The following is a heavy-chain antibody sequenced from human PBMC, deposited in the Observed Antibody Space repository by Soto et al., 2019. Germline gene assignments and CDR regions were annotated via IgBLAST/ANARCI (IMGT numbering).Heavy chain of an antibody. V-gene: IGHV4-59*08. Sequence: SETLSLTCTVSGGSISSYYWSWIRQPPGKGLEWIGYIYYSGSTNYNPSLKSRVTISVDTSKNQFSLKLSSVTAADTAVYYCARSGGGYSSGWEFDYWGQGTLVTVSS. D-gene: IGHD6-19*01. J-gene: IGHJ4*02. CDR3: ARSGGGYSSGWEFDY. CDR2: IYYSGST. CDR1: GGSISSYY.